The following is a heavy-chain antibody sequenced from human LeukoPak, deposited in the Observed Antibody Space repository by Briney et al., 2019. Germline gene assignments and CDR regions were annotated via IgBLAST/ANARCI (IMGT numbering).Heavy chain of an antibody. J-gene: IGHJ4*02. V-gene: IGHV3-7*01. Sequence: PGGSLRLSCAASGFTFSSYWMSWVRQAPGKGLGWVANIKQDGSEKYYVDSVKGRFTISRDNSKNTLYLQMNSLRAEDTAVYYCARAPGRDRDGYNTNGSYWGQGTLVTVSS. CDR1: GFTFSSYW. CDR2: IKQDGSEK. CDR3: ARAPGRDRDGYNTNGSY. D-gene: IGHD5-24*01.